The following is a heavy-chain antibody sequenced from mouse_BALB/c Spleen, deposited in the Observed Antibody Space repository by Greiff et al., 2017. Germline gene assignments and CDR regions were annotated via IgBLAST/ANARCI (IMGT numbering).Heavy chain of an antibody. Sequence: EVQLQQSGPELVKPGASVKMSCKASGYTFTSYVMHWVKQKPGQGLEWIGYINPYNDGTKYNEKFKGKATLTSDKSSSTAYMELSSLTSEDSAVYYCASTGTRLLGPRHHSHSLLLDYWGQGTTLTVSS. CDR1: GYTFTSYV. V-gene: IGHV1-14*01. J-gene: IGHJ2*01. CDR3: ASTGTRLLGPRHHSHSLLLDY. D-gene: IGHD6-2*01. CDR2: INPYNDGT.